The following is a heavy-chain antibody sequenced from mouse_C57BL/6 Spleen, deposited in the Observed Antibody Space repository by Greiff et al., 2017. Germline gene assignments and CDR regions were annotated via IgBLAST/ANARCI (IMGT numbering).Heavy chain of an antibody. Sequence: EVQRVESGGDLVKPGGSLKLSCAASGFTFSSYGMSWVRQTPDKRLEWVATISSGGSYTDYPDSVKGRFTISRDNAKNTLYLQMSSLKSEDTAMYYWARGGGNSFAYWGQGTMVTVSA. CDR3: ARGGGNSFAY. V-gene: IGHV5-6*01. CDR2: ISSGGSYT. D-gene: IGHD2-1*01. J-gene: IGHJ3*01. CDR1: GFTFSSYG.